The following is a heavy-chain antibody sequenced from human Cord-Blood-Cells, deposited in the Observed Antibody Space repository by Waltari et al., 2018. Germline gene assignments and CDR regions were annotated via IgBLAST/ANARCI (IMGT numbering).Heavy chain of an antibody. J-gene: IGHJ4*02. CDR1: GYTFTSYA. V-gene: IGHV1-3*01. Sequence: QVQLVQSGAEVKKPGASGKVSCKAAGYTFTSYAMHWGRQAPGQRLEWMGWINACNGNTKYSQKFQGRVTITMDTSASTAYMQPSSLRSEDTAVYYYAGGLKWERWGQGTLVTVSS. CDR3: AGGLKWER. CDR2: INACNGNT. D-gene: IGHD1-26*01.